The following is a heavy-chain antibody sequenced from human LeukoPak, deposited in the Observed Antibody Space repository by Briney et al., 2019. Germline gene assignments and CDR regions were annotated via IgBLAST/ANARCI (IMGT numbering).Heavy chain of an antibody. CDR1: GGSFSRYY. CDR2: INHSGST. Sequence: SQTLSLTCAVYGGSFSRYYWSSIRQPPGKGLEWIGEINHSGSTNYNPSLKSRVTISVDTSKNQFSLKLSSVTAADTAVYYCASARPAGHLVPYYFDYWGQGTLVTVSS. J-gene: IGHJ4*02. V-gene: IGHV4-34*01. CDR3: ASARPAGHLVPYYFDY. D-gene: IGHD6-13*01.